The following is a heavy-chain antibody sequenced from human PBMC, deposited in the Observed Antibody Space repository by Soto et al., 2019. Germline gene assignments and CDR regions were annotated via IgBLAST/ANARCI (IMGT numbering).Heavy chain of an antibody. J-gene: IGHJ5*02. CDR3: SRDSCGFYNWFDP. CDR1: GYTFTSYG. D-gene: IGHD2-21*01. Sequence: QVQLVQSGAEVKKPGASVKVSCKASGYTFTSYGISWVRQAPGQGLVWRGWISAYNGNTNYTQKLEGRVTMTTDTSTRTAYMELRSLRSDDTAAYYCSRDSCGFYNWFDPWGQGTLVTVSS. CDR2: ISAYNGNT. V-gene: IGHV1-18*01.